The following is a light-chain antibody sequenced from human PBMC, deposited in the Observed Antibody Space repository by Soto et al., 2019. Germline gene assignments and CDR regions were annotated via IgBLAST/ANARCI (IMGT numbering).Light chain of an antibody. CDR2: DVS. Sequence: EIVLTQSPATLSLSPGERATLSCRASQSVSNYLAWYQQKPGQAPRLLIYDVSTRATGIPARFSGGGSGTDFTLTISSLEPEDFAVYYCQQRSNWPLITFGQGTRLEIK. CDR3: QQRSNWPLIT. CDR1: QSVSNY. J-gene: IGKJ5*01. V-gene: IGKV3-11*01.